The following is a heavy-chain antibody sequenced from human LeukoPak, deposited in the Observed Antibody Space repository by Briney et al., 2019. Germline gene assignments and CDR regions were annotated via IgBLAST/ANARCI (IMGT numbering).Heavy chain of an antibody. V-gene: IGHV3-23*01. CDR1: GFAFSNFA. J-gene: IGHJ4*02. Sequence: GGSLRLSCAASGFAFSNFAMTWVRQAPGKGLECVSLISGNGGATYYADSVKGRFTISRDNSKSTLFLQMNSLRADDTAIYYCAKGSGSPYYFDYWGQGTLVTVSS. CDR3: AKGSGSPYYFDY. D-gene: IGHD3-10*01. CDR2: ISGNGGAT.